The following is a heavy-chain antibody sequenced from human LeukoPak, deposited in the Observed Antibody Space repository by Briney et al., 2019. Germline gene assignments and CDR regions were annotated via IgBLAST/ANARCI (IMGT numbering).Heavy chain of an antibody. V-gene: IGHV1-24*01. J-gene: IGHJ4*02. CDR3: ATVLRSYDFWSGFFDY. D-gene: IGHD3-3*01. CDR2: FDPEDGET. Sequence: ASVKVSCKASGYTLTELSMHWVRQAPGKGLVWMGGFDPEDGETIYAQKFQRRVTMTEDTSTDTAYMELSSLRSEDTAVYYCATVLRSYDFWSGFFDYWGQGTLVTVSS. CDR1: GYTLTELS.